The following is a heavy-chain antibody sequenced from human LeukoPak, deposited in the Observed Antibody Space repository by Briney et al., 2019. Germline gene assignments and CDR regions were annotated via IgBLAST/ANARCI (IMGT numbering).Heavy chain of an antibody. D-gene: IGHD3-3*01. V-gene: IGHV3-21*01. CDR2: ITSSSSYI. CDR1: GFTFGSYS. Sequence: GGSLRLSCAASGFTFGSYSMNWVRQAPGKGLEWVSAITSSSSYIYYADSVKGRFTISRDNAKNSLYLQMNSLIVEDTAVYYCARARSGYQETDYWGQGTLVTVSA. CDR3: ARARSGYQETDY. J-gene: IGHJ4*02.